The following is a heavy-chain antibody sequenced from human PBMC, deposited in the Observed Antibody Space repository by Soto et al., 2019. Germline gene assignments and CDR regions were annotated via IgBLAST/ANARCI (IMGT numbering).Heavy chain of an antibody. CDR3: AHSGYSSGGYGVVVDY. D-gene: IGHD6-19*01. V-gene: IGHV2-5*02. CDR2: IYWDDDK. Sequence: QITLKESGPTLVKPTQTLTLTCTFSGFSLSTSGVGVGWIRQPPGKALEWLALIYWDDDKRYSPSLKSRLTSNKDTSKNQLVLTMTNMEPVDTAPYSCAHSGYSSGGYGVVVDYWGQGTLVTVSS. J-gene: IGHJ4*02. CDR1: GFSLSTSGVG.